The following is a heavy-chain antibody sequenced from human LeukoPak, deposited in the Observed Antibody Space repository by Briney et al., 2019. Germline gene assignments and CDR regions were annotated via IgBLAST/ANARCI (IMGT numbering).Heavy chain of an antibody. J-gene: IGHJ6*04. CDR2: FDPEDGET. D-gene: IGHD3-3*01. CDR3: ATPILEWASLDV. V-gene: IGHV1-24*01. CDR1: GYTLTDLS. Sequence: ASVKVSCKVSGYTLTDLSMHWVRPAPGKGLEWMGGFDPEDGETIYAQKFRGRVTMTEDTSTDTAYMDLSSLRSKDTAVYYCATPILEWASLDVGGEGTTVTVSS.